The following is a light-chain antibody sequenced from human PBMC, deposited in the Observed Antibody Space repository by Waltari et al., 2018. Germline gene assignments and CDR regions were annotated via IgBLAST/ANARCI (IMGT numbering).Light chain of an antibody. CDR3: QQYYSRRT. CDR2: WAS. J-gene: IGKJ1*01. V-gene: IGKV4-1*01. Sequence: DIVMTQSPDSLAVSLGERATINCKSSQSLLYNSNDKHYLAWYQQKPGQPPKLLIYWASTRHSGVPDRCSGSGSATDFTLTISSLQAEDVAVYYCQQYYSRRTFGQGTKVEIK. CDR1: QSLLYNSNDKHY.